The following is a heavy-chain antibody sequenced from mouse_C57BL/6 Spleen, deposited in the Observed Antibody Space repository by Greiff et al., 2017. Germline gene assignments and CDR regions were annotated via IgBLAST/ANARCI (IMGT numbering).Heavy chain of an antibody. CDR3: AREEDSSGYVGD. CDR1: GYSFTGYY. D-gene: IGHD3-2*02. Sequence: EVKLQESGPELVKPGASVKISCKASGYSFTGYYMNWVKQSPEKSLEWIGEINPSTGGTTYNQKFKAKATLTVDKSSSTAYMQLKSLTSEDSAVYYCAREEDSSGYVGDWGQGTTLTVSA. V-gene: IGHV1-42*01. CDR2: INPSTGGT. J-gene: IGHJ2*01.